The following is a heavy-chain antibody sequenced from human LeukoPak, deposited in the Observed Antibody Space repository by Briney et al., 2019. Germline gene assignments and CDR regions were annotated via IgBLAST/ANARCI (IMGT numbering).Heavy chain of an antibody. CDR1: GFTFSSYA. J-gene: IGHJ5*02. CDR3: AKAGAVAGTDWFDP. Sequence: GGSLRLSCAASGFTFSSYAMSWVRQAPGKGLEWVSAISGSGGSTYYADSVKGRFTISRDNSKNTLYLQKNSLGAEDTAVYYWAKAGAVAGTDWFDPWGQGTLVTVS. D-gene: IGHD6-19*01. CDR2: ISGSGGST. V-gene: IGHV3-23*01.